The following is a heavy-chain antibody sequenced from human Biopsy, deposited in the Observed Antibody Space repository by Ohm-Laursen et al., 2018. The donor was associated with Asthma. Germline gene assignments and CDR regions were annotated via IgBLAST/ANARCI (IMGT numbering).Heavy chain of an antibody. V-gene: IGHV3-33*08. CDR1: DFTFSTYG. Sequence: SLRLSCAASDFTFSTYGMHWVRLAPGKGLEWVALISYDGKKKDYGDSAKGRFTISRDNAKNSLYLQMNSLRAEDTAVYYCARTFHFWSPYHAEHYQLWGQGTLVTVPS. D-gene: IGHD3-3*02. J-gene: IGHJ1*01. CDR2: ISYDGKKK. CDR3: ARTFHFWSPYHAEHYQL.